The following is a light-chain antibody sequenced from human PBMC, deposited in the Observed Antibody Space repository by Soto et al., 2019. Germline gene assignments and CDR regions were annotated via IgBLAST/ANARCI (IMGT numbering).Light chain of an antibody. CDR1: SSNIGNNA. V-gene: IGLV1-36*01. Sequence: QSVLTQPPSVSDAPRQRVTISCSGSSSNIGNNAVNWYQQLPGKATKLLIYYDNLLPSGVSDRFSGSKSGTSASLASRGLQSEDEADYYCAALDDRLNGVVFGVGTKLTVL. CDR3: AALDDRLNGVV. J-gene: IGLJ2*01. CDR2: YDN.